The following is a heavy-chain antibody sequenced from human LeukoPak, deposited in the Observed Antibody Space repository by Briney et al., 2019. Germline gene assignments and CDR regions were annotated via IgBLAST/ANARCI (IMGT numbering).Heavy chain of an antibody. V-gene: IGHV3-30*09. CDR1: GFTFSSYA. CDR2: ISYDGSNK. D-gene: IGHD2-2*03. Sequence: GWSVTHTCPASGFTFSSYAMHKVRQAPGKGPAGVAVISYDGSNKYYADSVKGRIAISRYNAKNTLYLQMNSLRAEETAVYYCARVLSGYGYRGVDNWGHGTLVTVSS. J-gene: IGHJ4*01. CDR3: ARVLSGYGYRGVDN.